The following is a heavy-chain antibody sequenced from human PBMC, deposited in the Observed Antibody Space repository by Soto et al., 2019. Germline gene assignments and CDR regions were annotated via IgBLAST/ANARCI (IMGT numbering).Heavy chain of an antibody. Sequence: GTPAKVSSEDSGYTLTELSMHSLRQDPGKGLEWMGGFDPEDGETIYAQKFQGRVTMTEDTSTDTAYMELSSLRSEDTAVYYCATARPYSSGWQGPASNWFDPWGQGTLVTVSS. V-gene: IGHV1-24*01. CDR1: GYTLTELS. CDR2: FDPEDGET. D-gene: IGHD6-19*01. CDR3: ATARPYSSGWQGPASNWFDP. J-gene: IGHJ5*02.